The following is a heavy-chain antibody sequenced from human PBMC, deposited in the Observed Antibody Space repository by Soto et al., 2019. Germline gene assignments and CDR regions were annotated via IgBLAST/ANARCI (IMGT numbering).Heavy chain of an antibody. J-gene: IGHJ6*02. CDR1: GFTLSSSA. D-gene: IGHD1-26*01. Sequence: QMQLVQSGPEVKKPGTSLKVSCKDSGFTLSSSAVQWVRQARGQGLEWIGWIVVGSDNTNYAQKFQERVTITRDMSTSTVYMELSSLRSEDTATYYCAAAILGQPPYFYGMDVWGQGTPVTVSS. CDR3: AAAILGQPPYFYGMDV. V-gene: IGHV1-58*01. CDR2: IVVGSDNT.